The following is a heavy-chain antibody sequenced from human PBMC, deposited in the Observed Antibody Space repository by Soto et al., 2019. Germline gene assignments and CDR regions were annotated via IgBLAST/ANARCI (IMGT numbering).Heavy chain of an antibody. D-gene: IGHD3-9*01. V-gene: IGHV1-46*01. CDR2: INPSGGST. CDR3: ARDGLGDYDILTGYYIYYYYGMDV. CDR1: RYTFTSYY. J-gene: IGHJ6*02. Sequence: GASVKVSCKASRYTFTSYYMHWVRQAPGHGLEWMGIINPSGGSTSYAQKFQGRVTMTRDTSTSTVYMELSSLRSEDTAVYYCARDGLGDYDILTGYYIYYYYGMDVWGQGTTVTVSS.